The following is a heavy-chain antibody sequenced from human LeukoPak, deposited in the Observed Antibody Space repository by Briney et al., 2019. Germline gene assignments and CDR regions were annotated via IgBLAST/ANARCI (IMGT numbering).Heavy chain of an antibody. CDR2: FHYSGTT. V-gene: IGHV4-59*01. D-gene: IGHD5-18*01. CDR1: GGSISGYY. J-gene: IGHJ4*02. CDR3: ARATAGNTYGATDS. Sequence: SETPSLTCAVSGGSISGYYWIWIRQSPGEGLEWIGHFHYSGTTDYNPSLKSRVTISLDTSRKQFSLKLSSVSAADTAVYYCARATAGNTYGATDSWGQGTLVTVSS.